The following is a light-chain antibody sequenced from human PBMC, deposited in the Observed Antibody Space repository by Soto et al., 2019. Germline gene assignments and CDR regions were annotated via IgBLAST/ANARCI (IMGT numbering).Light chain of an antibody. CDR2: KAS. V-gene: IGKV1-5*03. Sequence: DIQMTQSPSTLSASVGDRVTITCRASQSISSWLAWYQQKPGKAPKLLIYKASSLESGVPSRFSGSGSGTEFTLTISSLQPDDFATYYCQQYNSYLWVLGPGPKVHI. J-gene: IGKJ1*01. CDR3: QQYNSYLWV. CDR1: QSISSW.